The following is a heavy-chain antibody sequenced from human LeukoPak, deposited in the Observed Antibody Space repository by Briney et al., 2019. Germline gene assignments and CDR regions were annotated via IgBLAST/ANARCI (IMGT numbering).Heavy chain of an antibody. J-gene: IGHJ4*02. CDR3: ARVNEITFGGVDY. CDR1: GGSVSSSSYY. D-gene: IGHD3-16*01. Sequence: SETLSLTCTVSGGSVSSSSYYWGWIRQPPGKGLEWIGSIYYSGSTNYNPSLKSRVTISVDTSKNQFSLKLSSVTAADTAVYYCARVNEITFGGVDYWGQGTLVTVSS. V-gene: IGHV4-39*07. CDR2: IYYSGST.